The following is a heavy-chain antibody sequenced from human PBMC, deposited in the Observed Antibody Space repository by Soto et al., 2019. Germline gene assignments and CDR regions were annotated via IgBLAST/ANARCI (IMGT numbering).Heavy chain of an antibody. J-gene: IGHJ4*02. CDR3: ARVSEGGSYYGGLDY. CDR1: GFTFSSYG. V-gene: IGHV3-33*01. D-gene: IGHD1-26*01. CDR2: IWYDGNIK. Sequence: QVQLVESGGGVVQPGRSLRLSCAASGFTFSSYGMHWVRQAPGKGLEWVAVIWYDGNIKYYAVSVKGRFTISRDNSKNTLFLQMNSLRDEDTSVYYCARVSEGGSYYGGLDYWGQGTLVTFSS.